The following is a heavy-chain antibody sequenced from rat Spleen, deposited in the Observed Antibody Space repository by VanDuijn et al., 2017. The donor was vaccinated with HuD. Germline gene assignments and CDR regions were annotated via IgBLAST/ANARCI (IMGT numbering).Heavy chain of an antibody. CDR1: GFIFSDYY. J-gene: IGHJ2*01. CDR3: ARNYYSGGYFDY. D-gene: IGHD1-1*01. Sequence: EVQLVESGGGLVQPGRSLKLSCAASGFIFSDYYMAWVRQAPTQGLEWVASITNTGGRTYYPDSVKGRFTISRDDARSPLYLQMNSLRSEDTATYYCARNYYSGGYFDYWGQGVMVTVSS. CDR2: ITNTGGRT. V-gene: IGHV5-25*01.